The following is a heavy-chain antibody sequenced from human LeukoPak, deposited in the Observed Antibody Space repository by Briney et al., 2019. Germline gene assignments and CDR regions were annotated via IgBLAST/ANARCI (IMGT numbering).Heavy chain of an antibody. CDR1: GYIFTNYD. Sequence: ASVKVSCKASGYIFTNYDINWVRQAAGPGLEWPGVVNPNGKRVYAQKFQGRVTLSTDNFINTAYMELTSLRSDDTAVYYCAKGLRSDFGGQGTLVSVSS. CDR3: AKGLRSDF. V-gene: IGHV1-8*01. J-gene: IGHJ4*02. CDR2: VNPNGKR. D-gene: IGHD3-16*02.